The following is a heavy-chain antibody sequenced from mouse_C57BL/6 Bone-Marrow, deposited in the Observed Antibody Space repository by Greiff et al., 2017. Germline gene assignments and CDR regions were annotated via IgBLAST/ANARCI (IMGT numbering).Heavy chain of an antibody. D-gene: IGHD2-1*01. CDR1: GFSLTSYG. CDR3: AKIGNYNWYFDV. CDR2: IWRGGST. V-gene: IGHV2-5*01. J-gene: IGHJ1*03. Sequence: VHLVESGPGLVQPSQSLSITCTVSGFSLTSYGVHWVRQSPGKGLEWLGVIWRGGSTDYNAAFMSRLSITKDNSKSQVFFKMNSLQADDTAIYYCAKIGNYNWYFDVWGTGTTVTVSS.